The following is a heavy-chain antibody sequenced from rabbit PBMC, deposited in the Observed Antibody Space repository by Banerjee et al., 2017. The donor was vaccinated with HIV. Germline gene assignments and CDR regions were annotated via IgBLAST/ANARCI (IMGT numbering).Heavy chain of an antibody. Sequence: QEQVVESGGGLVTLGGSLKLSCKASGIDFSSNAMCWFRQAPGKGPEWIACIYAGDGSTDYASWVNGRFTIASDNAQNTVDLQMTSLTGADTATYFCGRVDAGYAGYGYAINYGMDLWGQGTLVTVS. CDR1: GIDFSSNA. J-gene: IGHJ6*01. D-gene: IGHD6-1*01. V-gene: IGHV1S47*01. CDR3: GRVDAGYAGYGYAINYGMDL. CDR2: IYAGDGST.